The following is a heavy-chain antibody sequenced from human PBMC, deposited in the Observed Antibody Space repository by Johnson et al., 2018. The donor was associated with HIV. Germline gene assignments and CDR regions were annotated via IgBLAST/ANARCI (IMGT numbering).Heavy chain of an antibody. D-gene: IGHD6-13*01. CDR3: ARGGVYSSPHDAFDV. V-gene: IGHV3-7*05. CDR1: GFTFSQYW. Sequence: VQLAESGGGLVQRGGSLRLSCAASGFTFSQYWMSWVRQAPGKGLEWLANIKEDGSEDYQLDSLRGRFTISRDNSKWSRYLQMDSLRAEDTAVYYCARGGVYSSPHDAFDVWGQGTMVTVSS. J-gene: IGHJ3*01. CDR2: IKEDGSED.